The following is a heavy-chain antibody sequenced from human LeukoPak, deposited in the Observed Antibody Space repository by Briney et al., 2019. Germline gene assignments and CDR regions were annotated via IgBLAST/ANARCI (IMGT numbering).Heavy chain of an antibody. CDR1: GFTVSSNY. CDR3: VREGYNNTWYRS. V-gene: IGHV3-53*01. D-gene: IGHD6-13*01. CDR2: MYSGGKT. J-gene: IGHJ5*02. Sequence: GGSLRLSCAASGFTVSSNYMSWVRQAPGKGLERVSVMYSGGKTYYADSVKGRFTISRDNSKNTLHLQMNSLRAEDTAVYYCVREGYNNTWYRSWGQGTLVTVSS.